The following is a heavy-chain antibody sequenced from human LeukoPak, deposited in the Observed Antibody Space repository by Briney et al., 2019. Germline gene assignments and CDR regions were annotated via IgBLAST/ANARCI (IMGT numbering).Heavy chain of an antibody. CDR1: GGSIKSNNW. CDR3: ARDLQYYDFWSGYSDAFDI. D-gene: IGHD3-3*01. CDR2: IYHSGST. V-gene: IGHV4-4*02. J-gene: IGHJ3*02. Sequence: SETLSLTCAVSGGSIKSNNWWSWVRQPPGKGLEWIGEIYHSGSTNYNPSLKSRVTISVDTSKNQFSLKLSSVTAADTAVYYCARDLQYYDFWSGYSDAFDIWGQGTMVTVSS.